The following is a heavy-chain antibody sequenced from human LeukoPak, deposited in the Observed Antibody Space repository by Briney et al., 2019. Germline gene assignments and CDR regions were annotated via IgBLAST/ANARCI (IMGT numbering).Heavy chain of an antibody. D-gene: IGHD2-2*01. Sequence: PSETLSLTCAVYGGSFSGYYWSWIRQPPGKGLEWIGEINHSGSTNYNPSLKSRVTMSVDTSKNQFSLKLSSVTAADTAVYYCARGLTDIVVVPAAKSLKNEYSSSSERYYYYMDVWGKGTTVTVSS. J-gene: IGHJ6*03. CDR1: GGSFSGYY. CDR3: ARGLTDIVVVPAAKSLKNEYSSSSERYYYYMDV. CDR2: INHSGST. V-gene: IGHV4-34*01.